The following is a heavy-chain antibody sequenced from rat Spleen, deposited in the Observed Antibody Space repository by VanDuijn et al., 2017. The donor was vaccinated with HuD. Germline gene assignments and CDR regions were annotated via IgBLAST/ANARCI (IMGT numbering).Heavy chain of an antibody. Sequence: EVQLVESGGGLVQPGRSMKLSCAASGFTFSNYYMAWVRQAPTKGLEWVASISTGGGNTYYRDSVKGRFTVSRDTAKSTLYLQMDSLRSEDTATYYCTTVVGDSYWYFDFWGPGTMVTVSS. CDR1: GFTFSNYY. J-gene: IGHJ1*01. CDR3: TTVVGDSYWYFDF. D-gene: IGHD1-1*01. V-gene: IGHV5-25*01. CDR2: ISTGGGNT.